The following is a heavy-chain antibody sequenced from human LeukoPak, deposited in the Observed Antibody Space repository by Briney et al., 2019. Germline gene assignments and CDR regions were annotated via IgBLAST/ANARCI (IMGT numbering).Heavy chain of an antibody. CDR3: ARHGYSSSFNPLYYFDY. V-gene: IGHV4-38-2*01. D-gene: IGHD6-6*01. CDR2: IYHSGST. Sequence: SETLSLTCAVSGYSISSGYYWGWIRQPPGKGLEWIGIIYHSGSTYYNPSLKSRVTISVDTSKNQFSLKLSSVTAADTAVYYCARHGYSSSFNPLYYFDYWGQGALVTVSS. CDR1: GYSISSGYY. J-gene: IGHJ4*02.